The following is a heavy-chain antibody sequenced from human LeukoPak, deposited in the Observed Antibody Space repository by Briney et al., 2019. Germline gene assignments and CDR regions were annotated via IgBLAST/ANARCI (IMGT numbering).Heavy chain of an antibody. V-gene: IGHV4-39*07. CDR2: IYYSGST. CDR1: GGSISSSSYY. J-gene: IGHJ6*02. CDR3: ARDIAAAGSEIYYYYGMDV. D-gene: IGHD6-13*01. Sequence: SETLSLTCTVSGGSISSSSYYWGWIRQPPGKGLEWIGSIYYSGSTYYNPSLKSRVTISVDTSKNQFSLKLSSVTAADTAVYYCARDIAAAGSEIYYYYGMDVWGQGTTVTVSS.